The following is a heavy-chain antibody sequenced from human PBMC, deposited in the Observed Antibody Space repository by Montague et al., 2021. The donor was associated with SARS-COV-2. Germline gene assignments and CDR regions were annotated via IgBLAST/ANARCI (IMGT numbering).Heavy chain of an antibody. CDR1: GGSVNSGSYH. J-gene: IGHJ4*02. D-gene: IGHD3-3*01. Sequence: SETLSLTCTVSGGSVNSGSYHWNWIRQPPGKGLEWIGYIYYSGSTSYNPSLKRRVTISLDTSKNQFSLSLTSVTAADTALYFCARELEIHDFLSGYYIGDWGQGTLVTVSS. CDR3: ARELEIHDFLSGYYIGD. CDR2: IYYSGST. V-gene: IGHV4-61*01.